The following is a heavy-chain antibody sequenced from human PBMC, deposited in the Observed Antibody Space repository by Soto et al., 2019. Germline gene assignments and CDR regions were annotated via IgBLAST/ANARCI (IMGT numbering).Heavy chain of an antibody. CDR3: AINEGTDGHKFAY. D-gene: IGHD1-1*01. Sequence: QVQLVQSGAEVKKPGSSVTVSCKASGGTFSTYDICWVRQAPGQGLEWMGGIIPLFGTANYAQKFQGRATIIADESTRTAYMELRILRSEDTAVYYCAINEGTDGHKFAYWGQGTLVTVSS. J-gene: IGHJ4*02. V-gene: IGHV1-69*01. CDR1: GGTFSTYD. CDR2: IIPLFGTA.